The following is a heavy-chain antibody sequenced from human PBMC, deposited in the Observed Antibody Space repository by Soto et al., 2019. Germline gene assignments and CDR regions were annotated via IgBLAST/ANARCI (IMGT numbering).Heavy chain of an antibody. J-gene: IGHJ4*02. D-gene: IGHD3-22*01. CDR1: GGSISSYY. CDR3: ARGSYYYDSSGISY. Sequence: QVQLQESGPGLVKPSETLSLTCTVSGGSISSYYWSWIRQPPGKGLEWIGYIYYSGSTNYNPSLKSRVTISVDTSKNQFSLMLSSVTAADTAVYYCARGSYYYDSSGISYWGQGTLVTVSS. V-gene: IGHV4-59*01. CDR2: IYYSGST.